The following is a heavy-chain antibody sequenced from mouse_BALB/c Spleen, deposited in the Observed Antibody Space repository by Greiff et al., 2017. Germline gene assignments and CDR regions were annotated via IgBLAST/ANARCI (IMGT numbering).Heavy chain of an antibody. V-gene: IGHV1S127*01. CDR2: IDPSDSYT. Sequence: QVQLQQPGAELVKPGASVKMSCKASGYTFTSYWMHWVKQRPGQGLEWIGVIDPSDSYTSYNQKFKGKATLTVDTSSSTAYMQLSSLTSEDSAVYYCTTFGYDVGSWGQGTLVTVSA. CDR1: GYTFTSYW. J-gene: IGHJ3*01. CDR3: TTFGYDVGS. D-gene: IGHD2-2*01.